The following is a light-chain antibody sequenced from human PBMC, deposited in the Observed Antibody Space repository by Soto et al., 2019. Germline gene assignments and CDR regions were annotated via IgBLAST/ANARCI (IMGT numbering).Light chain of an antibody. Sequence: QSVLTQPPSASGSPGQSVTISCTGVSSDVGDYDYVLWYQQHPGKAPKVIIFEVNKRPSGVPDRFSGSKSGNTASLTVSGLQAEDEAVYYCASYAGNSRYVFGTGTKV. V-gene: IGLV2-8*01. J-gene: IGLJ1*01. CDR1: SSDVGDYDY. CDR3: ASYAGNSRYV. CDR2: EVN.